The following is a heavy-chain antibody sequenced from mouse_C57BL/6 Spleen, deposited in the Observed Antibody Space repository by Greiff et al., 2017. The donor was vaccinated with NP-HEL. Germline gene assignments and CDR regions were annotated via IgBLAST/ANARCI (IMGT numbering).Heavy chain of an antibody. D-gene: IGHD2-1*01. CDR1: GYTLPRYW. J-gene: IGHJ1*03. Sequence: VQLPQPGAELVGPGSSVKLSFQASGYTLPRYWVDLVKHRPGQGRECIGNMYPSDRETHYNQKFKDKATLTVDKSSSTAYMQLSSLTSEDSAVYYCATHYGNYWYFDVWGTGTTVTVSS. CDR3: ATHYGNYWYFDV. CDR2: MYPSDRET. V-gene: IGHV1-61*01.